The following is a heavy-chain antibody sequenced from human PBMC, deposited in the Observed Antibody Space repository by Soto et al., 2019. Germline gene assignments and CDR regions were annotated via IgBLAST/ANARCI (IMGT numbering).Heavy chain of an antibody. CDR3: ARGDGDYYDGNGYLGRH. CDR1: GFTFSSYW. D-gene: IGHD3-22*01. V-gene: IGHV3-74*01. CDR2: IKSDGSGT. Sequence: EVQLVESGGGLVQPGGSLTLSCAASGFTFSSYWMHWVRQAPGKGLVWVSRIKSDGSGTSYADSVKGRLTISRDNARNRLYLQMNSLRAEDTAVYFCARGDGDYYDGNGYLGRHWGQGTLVTVSS. J-gene: IGHJ4*02.